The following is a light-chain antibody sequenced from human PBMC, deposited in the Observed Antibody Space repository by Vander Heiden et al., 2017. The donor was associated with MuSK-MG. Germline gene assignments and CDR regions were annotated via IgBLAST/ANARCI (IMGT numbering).Light chain of an antibody. CDR1: QRVGSNY. V-gene: IGKV3-20*01. CDR3: QQYGSDDTSLHA. Sequence: EIVLTQSPGTLSLSPGERATLSCRASQRVGSNYLAWYQQKPGQAPRLLIYGTSFRATGSPDRFSGSGYGKDCTLTISRLEPEEFAVYYCQQYGSDDTSLHAFGGGTKVEIK. CDR2: GTS. J-gene: IGKJ4*01.